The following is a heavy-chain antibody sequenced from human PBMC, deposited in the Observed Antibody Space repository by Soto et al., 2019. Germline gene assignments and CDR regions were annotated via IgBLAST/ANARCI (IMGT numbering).Heavy chain of an antibody. CDR1: GDSISDYY. V-gene: IGHV4-4*07. J-gene: IGHJ6*02. D-gene: IGHD2-21*02. CDR3: TRDGDGRMTTNPYYYYGMDV. CDR2: IYTTGST. Sequence: PSETLSLTCTVSGDSISDYYWSWIRQPAGKGLEWIGRIYTTGSTDYNPSLKSRVTISIDMSKNQFSLNLSPVTAADTAVYYCTRDGDGRMTTNPYYYYGMDVWGPGITVTVSS.